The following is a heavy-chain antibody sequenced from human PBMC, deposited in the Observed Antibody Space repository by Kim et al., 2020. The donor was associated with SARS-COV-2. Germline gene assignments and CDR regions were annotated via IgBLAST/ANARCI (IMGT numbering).Heavy chain of an antibody. CDR1: GYKFTNFA. CDR2: SNAGTGDT. D-gene: IGHD1-26*01. Sequence: ASVKVSCTASGYKFTNFAIYWVRQAPGQGLEWLGWSNAGTGDTKYSERFQGKVTITRDTSASTGYLELSSLQSEDTAVYYCARSKVGALNVIDPWGLGTL. V-gene: IGHV1-3*01. J-gene: IGHJ5*02. CDR3: ARSKVGALNVIDP.